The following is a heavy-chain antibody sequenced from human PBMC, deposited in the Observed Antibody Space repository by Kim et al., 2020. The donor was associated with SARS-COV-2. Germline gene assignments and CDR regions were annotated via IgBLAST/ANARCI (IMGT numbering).Heavy chain of an antibody. V-gene: IGHV4-31*02. CDR3: ARDLGSGDYYYYYGMDV. Sequence: LKSRVTISVDTSKNQFSLKLSSVTAADTAVYYCARDLGSGDYYYYYGMDVWGQGTTVTVSS. D-gene: IGHD3-10*01. J-gene: IGHJ6*02.